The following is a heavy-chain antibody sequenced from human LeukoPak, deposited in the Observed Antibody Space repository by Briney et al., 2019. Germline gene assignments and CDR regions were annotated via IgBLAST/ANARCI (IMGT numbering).Heavy chain of an antibody. CDR2: INHSGRT. D-gene: IGHD3-22*01. CDR3: ARVGDYYHSSGYHDY. CDR1: GGSFSGYY. J-gene: IGHJ4*02. V-gene: IGHV4-34*01. Sequence: SETLSLTYAVYGGSFSGYYWSWIRQPPGKGLEWIGEINHSGRTNYNPSLKSRVTISVDTSKNQFSLKLSSVTAADTAVYYCARVGDYYHSSGYHDYWGQGTLVTVSS.